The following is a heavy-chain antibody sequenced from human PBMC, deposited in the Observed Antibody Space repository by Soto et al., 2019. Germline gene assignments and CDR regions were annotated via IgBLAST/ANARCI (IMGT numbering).Heavy chain of an antibody. V-gene: IGHV4-59*01. J-gene: IGHJ4*02. D-gene: IGHD3-22*01. CDR2: IFPGGGT. CDR3: ARDYYDSSGYNRSPYYFDY. CDR1: GGSSSRYY. Sequence: QVQLQESGPGLAKPSETLSLSCTVSGGSSSRYYWSWIRQPPGKGLEWIGYIFPGGGTTFNPSLKLRVTESADTSKNQFSLKLSSVTAADTAVYYCARDYYDSSGYNRSPYYFDYWGQGTLVTVSS.